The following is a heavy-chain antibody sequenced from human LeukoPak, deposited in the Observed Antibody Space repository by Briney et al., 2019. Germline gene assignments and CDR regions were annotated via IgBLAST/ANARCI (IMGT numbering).Heavy chain of an antibody. J-gene: IGHJ4*02. CDR1: GYSFTSYW. CDR3: AREWETGTTALFDY. D-gene: IGHD1-14*01. V-gene: IGHV5-51*01. CDR2: IYPGDSDT. Sequence: GESLKISCTGSGYSFTSYWIGWVRQLPGKGLEWMGIIYPGDSDTTYSPSFQGQVTISADKSISTAYLQWSSLKASDTAMYFCAREWETGTTALFDYWGQGTLVTVSS.